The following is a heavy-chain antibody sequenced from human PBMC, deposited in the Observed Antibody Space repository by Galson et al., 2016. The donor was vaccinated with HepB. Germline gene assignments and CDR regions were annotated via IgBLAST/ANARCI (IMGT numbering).Heavy chain of an antibody. V-gene: IGHV3-30*18. Sequence: SLRLSCAASGFTFRTFGMHWVRQAPGKGLEWVAAMSNDGSYTFDGSNKYYGESVKGRFTISRDNSKNTLFLQMNSLRAEDTAVYYCAKDPREYSYGDHYFDYWGPGTLVTVSS. CDR3: AKDPREYSYGDHYFDY. D-gene: IGHD5-18*01. J-gene: IGHJ4*02. CDR2: MSNDGSYTFDGSNK. CDR1: GFTFRTFG.